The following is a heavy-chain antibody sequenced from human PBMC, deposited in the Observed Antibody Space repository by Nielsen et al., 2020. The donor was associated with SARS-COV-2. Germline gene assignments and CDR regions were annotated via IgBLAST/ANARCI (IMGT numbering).Heavy chain of an antibody. Sequence: GGSLKLSCAASGFIFRSYGMHWVRQAPGKGLEWVAVISYDGSNKYYADSVKGRFTISRDNAKNSLYLQMNSLRAEDTAVYYCASFHYYGSGSYGLDYWGQGTLVTVSS. CDR3: ASFHYYGSGSYGLDY. J-gene: IGHJ4*02. D-gene: IGHD3-10*01. V-gene: IGHV3-30*03. CDR1: GFIFRSYG. CDR2: ISYDGSNK.